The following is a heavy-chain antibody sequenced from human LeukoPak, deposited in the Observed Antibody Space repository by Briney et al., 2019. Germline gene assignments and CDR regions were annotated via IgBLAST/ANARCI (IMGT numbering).Heavy chain of an antibody. V-gene: IGHV4-39*01. J-gene: IGHJ6*02. CDR3: ARLRGRSGGMDV. CDR1: GGSISSSSYY. Sequence: SEPLSPTCTVSGGSISSSSYYWGWIRQPPGKGLEWIGSFYYSDSTYYNPSLQSRVTISVDMSKNQFSLNLSSVTAADTAVYFCARLRGRSGGMDVWGRGTTVTVSS. CDR2: FYYSDST. D-gene: IGHD3-10*01.